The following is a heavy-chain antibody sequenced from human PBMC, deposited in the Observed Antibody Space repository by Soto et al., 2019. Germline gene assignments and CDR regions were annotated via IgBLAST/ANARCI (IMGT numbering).Heavy chain of an antibody. CDR1: GGTFSSYA. Sequence: QVQLVQSGAEVKKPGSSVKVSCKASGGTFSSYAISWVRQAPGQGLEWMGGIIPISGTANYALKFQGRVTITPDESTSTVYMELSSLRSEETAVYFCARSQGSSTSLEIYYYYYYGMDVWGQGTTVTVSS. CDR2: IIPISGTA. J-gene: IGHJ6*02. V-gene: IGHV1-69*01. D-gene: IGHD2-2*01. CDR3: ARSQGSSTSLEIYYYYYYGMDV.